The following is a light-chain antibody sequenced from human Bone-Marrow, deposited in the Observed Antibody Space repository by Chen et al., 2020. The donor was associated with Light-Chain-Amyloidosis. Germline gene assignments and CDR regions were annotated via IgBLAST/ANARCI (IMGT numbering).Light chain of an antibody. Sequence: SYVLTQPSSVSVAPGQTATIACWGNNIGSTSVHWYQQTQGQAPLLVVYDDSDRPSGIPERLSGSNSGNTATLTISRVEAGDEADYYWQVWDRSSDRPVFGGGTKLTVL. CDR3: QVWDRSSDRPV. J-gene: IGLJ3*02. CDR1: NIGSTS. CDR2: DDS. V-gene: IGLV3-21*02.